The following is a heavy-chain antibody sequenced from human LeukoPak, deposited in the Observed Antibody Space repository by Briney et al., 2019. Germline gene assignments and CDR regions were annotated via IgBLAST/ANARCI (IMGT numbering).Heavy chain of an antibody. D-gene: IGHD4-17*01. Sequence: GGSLRLSCTASGFSVDSRFMNWVRQAPGKGPEWVSFITPGGHTDYTESVKGRFTIYRDNVGNTLSLQMNSLRAEDTAVYYCAKTKMTTVTTRWFDPWGQGTLVTVSS. CDR1: GFSVDSRF. CDR2: ITPGGHT. CDR3: AKTKMTTVTTRWFDP. J-gene: IGHJ5*02. V-gene: IGHV3-66*01.